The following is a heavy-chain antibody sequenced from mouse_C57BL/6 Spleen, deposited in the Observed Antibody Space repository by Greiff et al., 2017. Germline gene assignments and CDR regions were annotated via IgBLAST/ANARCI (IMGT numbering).Heavy chain of an antibody. D-gene: IGHD2-3*01. CDR1: GYTFTDYY. CDR3: ARGSDGYYTWFAY. J-gene: IGHJ3*01. CDR2: INPNNGGT. V-gene: IGHV1-26*01. Sequence: VQLQQSGPELVKPGASVKISCKASGYTFTDYYMNWVKQSHGKSLEWIRDINPNNGGTSYNQKFKGKATLTVDKSSSTAYMELRSLTSEDSAVYYCARGSDGYYTWFAYWGQGTLVTVSA.